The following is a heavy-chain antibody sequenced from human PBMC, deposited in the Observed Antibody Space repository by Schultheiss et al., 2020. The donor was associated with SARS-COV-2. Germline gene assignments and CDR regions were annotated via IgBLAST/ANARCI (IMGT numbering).Heavy chain of an antibody. V-gene: IGHV1-2*04. Sequence: ASVKVSCKASGYTFTGYYMHWVRQAPGQGLEWMGWINPNSGGTNYAQKFQGWVTMTTDTSTSTAYMELRSLRSDDTAVYYCARGYCSGGSCYGVDYWGQGTLVTVSS. CDR3: ARGYCSGGSCYGVDY. D-gene: IGHD2-15*01. CDR1: GYTFTGYY. J-gene: IGHJ4*02. CDR2: INPNSGGT.